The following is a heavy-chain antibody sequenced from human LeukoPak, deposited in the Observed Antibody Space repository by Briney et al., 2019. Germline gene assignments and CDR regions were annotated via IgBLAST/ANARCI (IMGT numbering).Heavy chain of an antibody. V-gene: IGHV3-23*01. D-gene: IGHD2-15*01. Sequence: PGGSLRLSCAASGFTFSSFALSWVRQAPGKGLEWISGISGSGGRTDYADSVKGRITISRDNSKNTLYLQMSSLRADDTALYYCAKSPPRCSGGSCYGYWGQGTLVTVSS. CDR3: AKSPPRCSGGSCYGY. CDR2: ISGSGGRT. CDR1: GFTFSSFA. J-gene: IGHJ4*02.